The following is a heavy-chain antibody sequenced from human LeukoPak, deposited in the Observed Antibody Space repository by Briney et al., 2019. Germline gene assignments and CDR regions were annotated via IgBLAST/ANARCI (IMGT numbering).Heavy chain of an antibody. D-gene: IGHD2-15*01. CDR3: ARVDLRAAFFDY. CDR2: IYTSGNT. V-gene: IGHV4-4*07. J-gene: IGHJ4*02. CDR1: GGSISSYY. Sequence: PSDTLSLTCTVSGGSISSYYWTWIRQPAGKGLEWIGRIYTSGNTGYNPSLKSRVTMSVDTSKNQFSLNLSSVTAADTAVYYCARVDLRAAFFDYWGQGTLVTVSS.